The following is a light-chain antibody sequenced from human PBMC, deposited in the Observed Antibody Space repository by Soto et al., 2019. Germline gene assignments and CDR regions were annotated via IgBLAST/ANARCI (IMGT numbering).Light chain of an antibody. J-gene: IGKJ1*01. Sequence: EIVLTQSPATLSLSPGERATLSCRASQSVSSYLAWYQQKPGQAPRLLIYDASNRATGIPARFSGSGSGTDFTLTISSLEPEDFAVYYCQQGITFGQGTKVEI. CDR1: QSVSSY. V-gene: IGKV3-11*01. CDR2: DAS. CDR3: QQGIT.